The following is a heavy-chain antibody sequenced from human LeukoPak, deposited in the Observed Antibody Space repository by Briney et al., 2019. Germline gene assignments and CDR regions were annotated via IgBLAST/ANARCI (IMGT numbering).Heavy chain of an antibody. Sequence: GGSLRLSCAASGFTFSSYWMSWVRQAPGKGLEWVANIKQDGSEKDYVDSVKGRFTISRDNAKNSLYLQMNSLRAEDTAVYYCARDGYSSGWYAFDYWGQGTLVTVSS. CDR2: IKQDGSEK. D-gene: IGHD6-19*01. J-gene: IGHJ4*02. CDR3: ARDGYSSGWYAFDY. V-gene: IGHV3-7*01. CDR1: GFTFSSYW.